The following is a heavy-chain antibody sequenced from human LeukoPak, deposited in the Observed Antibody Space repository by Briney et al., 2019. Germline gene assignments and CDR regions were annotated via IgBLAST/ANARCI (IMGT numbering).Heavy chain of an antibody. J-gene: IGHJ4*02. V-gene: IGHV1-2*02. D-gene: IGHD3-9*01. Sequence: ASVKVSCKASGYTFTGYYMHWVRQAPGQGLEWMGWINPNSGGTNYAQKFQGRVTMTRDTSIRTAYMEVSRLRSDDTAVYYCARSPDILTGENFDYWGQGTLVTVPS. CDR3: ARSPDILTGENFDY. CDR1: GYTFTGYY. CDR2: INPNSGGT.